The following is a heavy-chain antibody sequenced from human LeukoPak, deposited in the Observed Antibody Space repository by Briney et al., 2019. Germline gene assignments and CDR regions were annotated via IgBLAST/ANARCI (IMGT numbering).Heavy chain of an antibody. CDR1: GGSISSYY. Sequence: SETLSLTCTVSGGSISSYYWSWIRQPPGKELEWIGFIYYSGSTTKNPSLKSRVTMSADTSKNQFSLNLRSVTAADTAVYYCARREPYLVGATDYWGQGTLVTVSS. D-gene: IGHD1-26*01. V-gene: IGHV4-59*08. CDR3: ARREPYLVGATDY. J-gene: IGHJ4*02. CDR2: IYYSGST.